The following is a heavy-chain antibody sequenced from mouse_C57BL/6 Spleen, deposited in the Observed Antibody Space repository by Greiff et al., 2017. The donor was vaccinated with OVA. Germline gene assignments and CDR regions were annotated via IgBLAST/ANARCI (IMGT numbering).Heavy chain of an antibody. J-gene: IGHJ3*01. Sequence: VKLQESGPELVKPGASVKISCKASGYAFSSSWMNWVKQRPGKGLEWIGRIYPGDGDTNYNGKFKGKATLTADKSSSTAYMQLSSLTSEDSAVYFCAREQLWPAWFAYWGQGTLVTVSA. CDR3: AREQLWPAWFAY. CDR1: GYAFSSSW. CDR2: IYPGDGDT. D-gene: IGHD3-1*01. V-gene: IGHV1-82*01.